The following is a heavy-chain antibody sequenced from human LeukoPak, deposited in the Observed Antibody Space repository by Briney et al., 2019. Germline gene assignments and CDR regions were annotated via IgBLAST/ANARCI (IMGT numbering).Heavy chain of an antibody. Sequence: PSEILSLTCTVSGGSISSSSYYWGWIRQPPGKGLEWIGSIYYSGSTYYNPSLKSRVTISVDTSKNQFSLKLSSVTAADTAVYYCARRAFLCSGGSCYGRFFDYWGQGTLVTVSS. CDR1: GGSISSSSYY. V-gene: IGHV4-39*01. CDR2: IYYSGST. J-gene: IGHJ4*02. CDR3: ARRAFLCSGGSCYGRFFDY. D-gene: IGHD2-15*01.